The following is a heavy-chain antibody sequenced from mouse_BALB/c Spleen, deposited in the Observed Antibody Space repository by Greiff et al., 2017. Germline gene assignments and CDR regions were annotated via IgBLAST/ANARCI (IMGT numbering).Heavy chain of an antibody. CDR1: GYTFTDYA. CDR2: ISIYYDNT. D-gene: IGHD2-1*01. J-gene: IGHJ4*01. CDR3: ARGGNPDYYYAMDY. V-gene: IGHV1S137*01. Sequence: QVQLKESGPELVRPGESVKISCKGSGYTFTDYAMHWVKQSHAKSLEWIGVISIYYDNTNYNQKFKGKATMTVDKSSSTAYMELARLTSEDSAIYYCARGGNPDYYYAMDYWGQGTSVTVSS.